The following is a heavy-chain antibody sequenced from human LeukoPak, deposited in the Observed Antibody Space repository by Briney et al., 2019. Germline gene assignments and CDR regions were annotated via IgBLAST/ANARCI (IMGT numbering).Heavy chain of an antibody. CDR1: GFTFSSYG. Sequence: PGGSLRLSCAASGFTFSSYGMHWVRQAPGKGLEWVAVIWYGGSNKYYADSVKGRFTISRDNAKNSLYLQMNSLRAEDTAVYYCAREDSGYDSLYYWGQGILVTVSS. D-gene: IGHD5-12*01. CDR3: AREDSGYDSLYY. J-gene: IGHJ4*02. CDR2: IWYGGSNK. V-gene: IGHV3-33*01.